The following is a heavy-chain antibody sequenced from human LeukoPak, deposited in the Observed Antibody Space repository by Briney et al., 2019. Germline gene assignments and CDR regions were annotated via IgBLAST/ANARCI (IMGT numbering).Heavy chain of an antibody. CDR2: IYPGNSQT. D-gene: IGHD2-21*02. J-gene: IGHJ5*02. CDR1: GYSFTNYW. CDR3: ARRSDFRNWFDP. Sequence: GESLKISCKAFGYSFTNYWIDWVRQMPGKGLEWMGNIYPGNSQTTYRPSSEGQVTISADRSISTAYLQWNSLKAPDTAMYYCARRSDFRNWFDPWGLGTLVTVSA. V-gene: IGHV5-51*01.